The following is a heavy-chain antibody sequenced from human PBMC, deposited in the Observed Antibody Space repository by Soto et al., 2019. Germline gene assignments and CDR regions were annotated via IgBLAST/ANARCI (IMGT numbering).Heavy chain of an antibody. D-gene: IGHD6-13*01. Sequence: GGSLRLSCAASGFTFSSYWMHWVRQAPGEGLVWVSRINSDGSTTTYADSVKGRFTISRDNAKNTLYLQMNSLRAEDTAVYYSERPPYSNSGLDVWNKGTSVTVSS. CDR2: INSDGSTT. J-gene: IGHJ6*04. CDR1: GFTFSSYW. CDR3: ERPPYSNSGLDV. V-gene: IGHV3-74*01.